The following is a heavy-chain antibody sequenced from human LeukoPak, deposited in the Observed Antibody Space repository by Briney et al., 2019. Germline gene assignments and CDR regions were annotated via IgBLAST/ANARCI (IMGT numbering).Heavy chain of an antibody. CDR3: AILGGYDAFDI. CDR1: NDSISSGDYY. Sequence: PSETLSLTCTVSNDSISSGDYYWNWIRQPPGKGLEWIGYIFHRGGTSYNPSLKSRILFSVDTSQNQFSLKLNSVTAADTAVYYCAILGGYDAFDIWGQGTMVTVSS. D-gene: IGHD3-10*01. J-gene: IGHJ3*02. V-gene: IGHV4-30-4*01. CDR2: IFHRGGT.